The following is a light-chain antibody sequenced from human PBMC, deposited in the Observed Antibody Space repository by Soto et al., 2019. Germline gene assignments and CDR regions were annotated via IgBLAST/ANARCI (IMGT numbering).Light chain of an antibody. V-gene: IGLV1-40*01. CDR3: QSYDSSLSGSV. CDR2: GNS. J-gene: IGLJ3*02. CDR1: SSNIGAGYD. Sequence: QSVRTQPPSVSGAPGQRVTISCTGSSSNIGAGYDVHWYQQLPGTAPKLLIYGNSNRPSGVPDRFSGSKSGTSASLAITGLQAEDEADYYCQSYDSSLSGSVFGGATQLTVL.